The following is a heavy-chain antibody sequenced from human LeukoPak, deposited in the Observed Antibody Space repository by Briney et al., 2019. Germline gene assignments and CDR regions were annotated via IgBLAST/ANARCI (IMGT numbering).Heavy chain of an antibody. D-gene: IGHD3-10*01. J-gene: IGHJ6*03. CDR3: ARVFDSGSQAYFYYMDV. Sequence: ASETLSLTCTVSGGSISSSSYYWGWIRQPPGKGLEWIGSIYYSGSTYYNPSLKSRVTISVDTSKNQFSLKVSSVTAADTAVYYCARVFDSGSQAYFYYMDVWGKGTTVTISS. CDR2: IYYSGST. V-gene: IGHV4-39*07. CDR1: GGSISSSSYY.